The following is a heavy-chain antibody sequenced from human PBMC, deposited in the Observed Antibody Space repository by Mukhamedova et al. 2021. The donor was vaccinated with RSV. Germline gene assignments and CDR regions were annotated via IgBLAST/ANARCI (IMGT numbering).Heavy chain of an antibody. D-gene: IGHD3-22*01. CDR2: ISGSGGST. CDR3: AKGINYYDSSGSDY. V-gene: IGHV3-23*01. Sequence: GKGLEWVSAISGSGGSTYYADSVKDRFTISRDNSKNTLYLQMNSLRAEDTAVYYCAKGINYYDSSGSDYWGQGTLVTVSS. J-gene: IGHJ4*02.